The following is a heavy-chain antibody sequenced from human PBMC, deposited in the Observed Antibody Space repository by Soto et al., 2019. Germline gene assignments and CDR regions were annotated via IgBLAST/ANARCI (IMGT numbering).Heavy chain of an antibody. V-gene: IGHV3-66*01. J-gene: IGHJ6*03. D-gene: IGHD2-15*01. CDR3: ARDDVYCGGGRCYGVPMDV. CDR1: GFTVSSKY. Sequence: EVQLVESGGGVVQPGGSLRLSCAASGFTVSSKYMSWVRQPPGKGPXXXXLFNNGGNTYYAESVKGRFTISRDSSKNTLDLQLNSLRAEDTAVYYCARDDVYCGGGRCYGVPMDVWGKGTTVIVSS. CDR2: FNNGGNT.